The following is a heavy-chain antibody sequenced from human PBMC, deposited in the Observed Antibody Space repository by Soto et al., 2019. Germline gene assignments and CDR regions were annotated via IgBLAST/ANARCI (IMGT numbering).Heavy chain of an antibody. CDR3: AREGSGLTNSGGELWFDP. V-gene: IGHV1-2*04. J-gene: IGHJ5*02. D-gene: IGHD1-7*01. CDR1: VYTFTGYY. Sequence: ASVKVSCKASVYTFTGYYMHWVRQAPAQGREWMGWINPNSGGTNYAQKFQGWVTMTRDTSISTAYMELSRLRSDDTAVYYCAREGSGLTNSGGELWFDPWGQGTLVTVSS. CDR2: INPNSGGT.